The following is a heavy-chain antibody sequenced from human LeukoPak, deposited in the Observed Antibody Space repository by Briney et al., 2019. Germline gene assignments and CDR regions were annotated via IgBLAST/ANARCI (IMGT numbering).Heavy chain of an antibody. CDR1: GFTFSSYA. J-gene: IGHJ4*02. CDR2: ISYDGSNK. Sequence: TGGSLRLSCAASGFTFSSYAMHWVRQAPGKGLEWVAVISYDGSNKYYADSVKGRFTISRDNAKNSLYLQMNSLRAEHTAVYYCARHQNDSSGYSGGLDYWGQGTLVTVSS. D-gene: IGHD3-22*01. CDR3: ARHQNDSSGYSGGLDY. V-gene: IGHV3-30*04.